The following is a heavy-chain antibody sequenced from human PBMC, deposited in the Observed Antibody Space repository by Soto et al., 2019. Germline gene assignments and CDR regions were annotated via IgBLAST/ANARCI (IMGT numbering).Heavy chain of an antibody. D-gene: IGHD3-16*01. CDR1: GFMFSTYL. CDR2: IKQGGNEK. Sequence: PGGSLRLSCEASGFMFSTYLMSWVRQAPGKGLEWVANIKQGGNEKFYVDSVKGRFTISRDNAKKSLFLQMTSLRPEDTAVYYCVGDPTYEVPYYYYGMDVCGKRTTVNVSS. CDR3: VGDPTYEVPYYYYGMDV. J-gene: IGHJ6*04. V-gene: IGHV3-7*01.